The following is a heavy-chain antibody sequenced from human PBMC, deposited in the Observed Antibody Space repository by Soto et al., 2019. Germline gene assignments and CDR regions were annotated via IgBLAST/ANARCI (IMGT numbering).Heavy chain of an antibody. CDR3: ASRQFDY. CDR2: IKSKTDGGTT. CDR1: GLTFSNAW. J-gene: IGHJ4*02. V-gene: IGHV3-15*07. Sequence: PGGSLRLSCAASGLTFSNAWMNWVRQAPGKGLEWVGRIKSKTDGGTTDYAAPVKGRFTISRDDSKSTLYLQMNSLQTEDAAVYYCASRQFDYWGQGTLVTVSS.